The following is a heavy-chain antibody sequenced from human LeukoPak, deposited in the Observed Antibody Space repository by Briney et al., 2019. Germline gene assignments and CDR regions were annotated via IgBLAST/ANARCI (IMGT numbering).Heavy chain of an antibody. J-gene: IGHJ4*02. CDR1: GFTFSPFG. D-gene: IGHD4-17*01. CDR3: ARDPRDYGDFTGDY. CDR2: ISSSSTTI. Sequence: GASLRLSCAASGFTFSPFGMNWVRQAPGKGLEWVSYISSSSTTIYYADSVEGRFTISRDNAKNSLYLQMHSLRDDDTAVYYCARDPRDYGDFTGDYWGQGTLVTVSS. V-gene: IGHV3-48*02.